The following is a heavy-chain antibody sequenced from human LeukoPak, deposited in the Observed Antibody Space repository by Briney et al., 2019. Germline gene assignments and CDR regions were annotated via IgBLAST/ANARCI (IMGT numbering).Heavy chain of an antibody. CDR2: ISTMSNYI. D-gene: IGHD5-12*01. V-gene: IGHV3-21*01. CDR3: SRDRLGGLGL. J-gene: IGHJ4*02. CDR1: GFTFSSYA. Sequence: GGSLRLSCAASGFTFSSYAMSWVRQAPGKGLEWVSSISTMSNYIFYGDSVKGRFTISRDNAKNSVYLQMNSLRPEDTAVYYCSRDRLGGLGLWGQGTLVTVSS.